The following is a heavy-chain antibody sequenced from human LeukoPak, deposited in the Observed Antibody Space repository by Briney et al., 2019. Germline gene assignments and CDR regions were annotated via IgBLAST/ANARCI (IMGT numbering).Heavy chain of an antibody. CDR1: GYTFTAYF. Sequence: GASVKVSCKASGYTFTAYFIHWVRQAPGQGLEWMGLINPNSGDTNYAQKFQARVTMTRDTSISTAYLELNRLTSDDTAVYYCARGAGGTTAAGTNDYWGQGTLVTVSS. V-gene: IGHV1-2*02. D-gene: IGHD6-13*01. J-gene: IGHJ4*02. CDR3: ARGAGGTTAAGTNDY. CDR2: INPNSGDT.